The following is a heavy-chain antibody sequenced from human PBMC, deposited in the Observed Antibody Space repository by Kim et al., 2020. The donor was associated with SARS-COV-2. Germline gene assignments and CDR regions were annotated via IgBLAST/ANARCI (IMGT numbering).Heavy chain of an antibody. V-gene: IGHV1-3*01. D-gene: IGHD2-2*02. J-gene: IGHJ4*02. Sequence: FQGRVTITRDTSASTAYMELSSLRSEDSAVYYCARVRGCSSTSCYNLFDYWGQGTLVTVSS. CDR3: ARVRGCSSTSCYNLFDY.